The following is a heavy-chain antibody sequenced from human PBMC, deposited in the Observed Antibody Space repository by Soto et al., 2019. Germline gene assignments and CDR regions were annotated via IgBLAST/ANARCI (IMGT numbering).Heavy chain of an antibody. J-gene: IGHJ4*02. Sequence: GASVKVSCKASGYTFTSYGISWVRQAPGQGLEWMGWISAYNGNTNYAQKLQGRFTISRDNSKNTLYLQMNSLRAEDTAVYYCAKDKDYFDYWGQGTLVTV. CDR2: ISAYNGNT. V-gene: IGHV1-18*01. CDR3: AKDKDYFDY. CDR1: GYTFTSYG.